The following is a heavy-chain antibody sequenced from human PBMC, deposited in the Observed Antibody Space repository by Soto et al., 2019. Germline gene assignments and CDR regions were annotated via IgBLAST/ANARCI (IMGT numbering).Heavy chain of an antibody. CDR2: ITQSGAT. D-gene: IGHD5-18*01. CDR1: GGSITSGAYS. Sequence: SETLSLTCAVSGGSITSGAYSWSWIRQPPGKVLEWLGYITQSGATYYNPSLERRVTISVDTSKNQFSLKLSSVTAADTAVYYCASVGIQLWLPRGWFDPWGQGTLVTVSS. CDR3: ASVGIQLWLPRGWFDP. J-gene: IGHJ5*02. V-gene: IGHV4-30-2*05.